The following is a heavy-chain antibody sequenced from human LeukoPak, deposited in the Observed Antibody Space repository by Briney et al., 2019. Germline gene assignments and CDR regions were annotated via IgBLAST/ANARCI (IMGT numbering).Heavy chain of an antibody. J-gene: IGHJ4*02. CDR1: GFSFSNAW. V-gene: IGHV3-15*01. CDR2: IKSKTDGGTT. D-gene: IGHD6-6*01. Sequence: GGSLRLSCAASGFSFSNAWMSWVRQAPGKGLEWVGRIKSKTDGGTTEYAAPVKGRLNISRDDSKNTLYLQMNSLKTEDTAVYYCTTDSSSSSYYWGQGTLVTVSS. CDR3: TTDSSSSSYY.